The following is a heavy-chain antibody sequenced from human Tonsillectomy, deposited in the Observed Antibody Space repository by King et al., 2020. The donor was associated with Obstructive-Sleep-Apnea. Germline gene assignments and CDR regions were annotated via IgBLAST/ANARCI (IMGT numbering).Heavy chain of an antibody. CDR2: INPKSGGT. Sequence: VQLVESGAEVKKPGASVRVSCKASGYTFTDYYIHWVRQAPGQGLEWMGWINPKSGGTNYTQKFRAWVTMTRDTSISTAYMDLSRLRSDDTAIYYCARPFYYDSLGFSPFRSWGQGTLVTVSS. J-gene: IGHJ5*02. D-gene: IGHD3-22*01. CDR1: GYTFTDYY. CDR3: ARPFYYDSLGFSPFRS. V-gene: IGHV1-2*04.